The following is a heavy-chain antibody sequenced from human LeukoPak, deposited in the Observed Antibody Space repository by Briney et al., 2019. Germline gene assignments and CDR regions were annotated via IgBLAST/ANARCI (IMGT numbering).Heavy chain of an antibody. CDR2: ITSSSSYI. J-gene: IGHJ4*02. CDR3: ARDSGYSYADDY. Sequence: GGSLRLSCAASGFTFRTYSMNWVRQAPGKGLEWVSSITSSSSYIYYADSVKGRFTISRDNAKNSLYLQMSSLRDEDTAVYYCARDSGYSYADDYWGQGTLVTVSS. CDR1: GFTFRTYS. V-gene: IGHV3-21*01. D-gene: IGHD5-18*01.